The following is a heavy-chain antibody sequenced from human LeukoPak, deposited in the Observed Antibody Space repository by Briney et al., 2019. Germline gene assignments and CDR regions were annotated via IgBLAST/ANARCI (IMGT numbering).Heavy chain of an antibody. CDR1: GFTFGSFA. CDR3: GKTTAGYSSGQKPAWPVDY. V-gene: IGHV3-23*01. J-gene: IGHJ4*02. Sequence: GGALRLSCEASGFTFGSFAMYWVRQAPGKGLEWIAGIFGSGGSPHYADSVKGRFTISRDNFQNTVYLQINSLRAEDTAVYYCGKTTAGYSSGQKPAWPVDYWGPGTLVTVSS. D-gene: IGHD5-18*01. CDR2: IFGSGGSP.